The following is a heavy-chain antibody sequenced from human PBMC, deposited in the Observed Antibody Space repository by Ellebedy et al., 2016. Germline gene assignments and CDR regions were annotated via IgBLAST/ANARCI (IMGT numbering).Heavy chain of an antibody. D-gene: IGHD1-26*01. CDR2: IGGGGHTT. CDR1: GFTFSNYA. Sequence: GGSLRLXXAASGFTFSNYAMSWVRQAPGKGLEWVSAIGGGGHTTNYADSVKGRFTISRDNSKKSLFLQMNSLRVEDTAVYYCARASKWDAFDVWGRGTMVTVSS. J-gene: IGHJ3*01. V-gene: IGHV3-23*01. CDR3: ARASKWDAFDV.